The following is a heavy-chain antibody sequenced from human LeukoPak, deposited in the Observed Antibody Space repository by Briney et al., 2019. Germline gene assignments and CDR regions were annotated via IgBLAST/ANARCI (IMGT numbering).Heavy chain of an antibody. CDR2: ISYDGSNK. CDR1: GFTFSSYA. D-gene: IGHD2-15*01. CDR3: AREVVVAAMYYYYYYMDV. V-gene: IGHV3-30*04. Sequence: PGRSLRLSCAASGFTFSSYAMHWVRQAPGKGLEWVAVISYDGSNKYYADSVKGRFTISRDNSKNTLYLQMNSLRAEDTAVYYCAREVVVAAMYYYYYYMDVWGKGTTVTVSS. J-gene: IGHJ6*03.